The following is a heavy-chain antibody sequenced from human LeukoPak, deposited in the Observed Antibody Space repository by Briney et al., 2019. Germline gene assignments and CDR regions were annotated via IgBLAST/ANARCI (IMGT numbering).Heavy chain of an antibody. Sequence: AGGSLRLSCAASGFTFSSYGMHWVRQAPGKGLEWVAVRWYDGSNKYYADSVKGRFTISRDNSKNTLYLQMNSLRAEDTAVYYCAREGYSSSWYHPYFDYWGQGTLVTVSS. CDR3: AREGYSSSWYHPYFDY. V-gene: IGHV3-33*01. D-gene: IGHD6-13*01. CDR1: GFTFSSYG. J-gene: IGHJ4*02. CDR2: RWYDGSNK.